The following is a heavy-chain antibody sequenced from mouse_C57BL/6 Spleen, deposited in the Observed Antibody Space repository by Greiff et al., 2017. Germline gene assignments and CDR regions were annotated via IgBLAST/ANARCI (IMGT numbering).Heavy chain of an antibody. CDR1: GFTFSSYA. CDR2: ISDGGSYT. Sequence: EVMLVESGGGLVKPGGSLTLSCAASGFTFSSYAMSWVRQTPEKRLEWVATISDGGSYTYYPDNVKGRFTISRDNAKNNLYLQVSHLKSEGTAMYDCAREATTRYYFDYWGQGTTLTVSS. V-gene: IGHV5-4*01. CDR3: AREATTRYYFDY. D-gene: IGHD1-1*01. J-gene: IGHJ2*01.